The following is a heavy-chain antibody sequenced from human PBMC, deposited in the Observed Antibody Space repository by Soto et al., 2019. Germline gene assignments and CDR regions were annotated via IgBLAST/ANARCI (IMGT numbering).Heavy chain of an antibody. D-gene: IGHD2-15*01. CDR2: IYWDDDK. J-gene: IGHJ4*02. Sequence: SGPPLVNPTQTLPLTCPLSGVSLSTSAVGVGWIRQPPGKALEWLALIYWDDDKRYRPSLESRLNITQDTSKNQVVLRLANVDPADTGTYFRAHRNRDYSDGGYYPLKFDDCGQGAMVTFAS. CDR3: AHRNRDYSDGGYYPLKFDD. V-gene: IGHV2-5*02. CDR1: GVSLSTSAVG.